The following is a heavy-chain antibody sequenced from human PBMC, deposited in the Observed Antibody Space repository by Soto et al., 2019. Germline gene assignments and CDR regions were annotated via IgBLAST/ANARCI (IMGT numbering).Heavy chain of an antibody. CDR1: GGAISTYY. J-gene: IGHJ5*02. V-gene: IGHV4-4*07. Sequence: QVHLQESGPGLVKPSETLSLTCTVSGGAISTYYWTWIRQPAGKGLEWIGRIYSSGNTKYNPSLQSRVTMSLDTSNNQFSLRLTSVTAADTAVYYCARGQRFSDWFDPWGQGTLVTVSS. CDR2: IYSSGNT. CDR3: ARGQRFSDWFDP. D-gene: IGHD3-3*01.